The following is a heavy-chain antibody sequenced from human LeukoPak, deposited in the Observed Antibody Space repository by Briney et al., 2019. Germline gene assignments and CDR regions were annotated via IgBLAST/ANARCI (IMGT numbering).Heavy chain of an antibody. V-gene: IGHV3-23*01. J-gene: IGHJ4*02. CDR3: LYYDFWSGYII. Sequence: GGSLRLSCAASGFTFSRSDMSWIRQTPGKGLEWVSATSSSGGNTFTANSVKGRFTISRDNSKNTVFLQMNSLRAEDTAVYYALYYDFWSGYIIWGQGTLVTVSS. D-gene: IGHD3-3*01. CDR2: TSSSGGNT. CDR1: GFTFSRSD.